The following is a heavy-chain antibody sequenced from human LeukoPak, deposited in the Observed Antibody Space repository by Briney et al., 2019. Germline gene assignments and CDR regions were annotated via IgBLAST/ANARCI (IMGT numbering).Heavy chain of an antibody. CDR2: INHSGST. J-gene: IGHJ4*02. CDR1: GGSFSGYH. CDR3: ARRPAIYYDSSGQSGFDY. Sequence: PSETLSLTCGVYGGSFSGYHWSWIRQPPGKGLEWIGEINHSGSTNYNPSLKVTMSVDTSKNQFSLKLSSITAADTAVYYCARRPAIYYDSSGQSGFDYWGQGTLVTVSS. V-gene: IGHV4-34*01. D-gene: IGHD3-22*01.